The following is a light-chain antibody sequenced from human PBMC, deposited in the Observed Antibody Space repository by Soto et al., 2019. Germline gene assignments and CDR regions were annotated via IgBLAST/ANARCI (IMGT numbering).Light chain of an antibody. V-gene: IGKV1-5*01. Sequence: DVQMTQPPSTLSASVGDRVTITCRASHSVSRWLAWYQQKPGKAPTLLIYDASTLARGVPSRFSGSGSATEFRLTISSLQPDDFATYYCQQYHSQYNFGQGTKLEIK. CDR3: QQYHSQYN. J-gene: IGKJ2*01. CDR1: HSVSRW. CDR2: DAS.